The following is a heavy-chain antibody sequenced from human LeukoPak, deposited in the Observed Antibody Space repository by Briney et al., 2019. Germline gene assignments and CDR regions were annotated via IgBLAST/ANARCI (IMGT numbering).Heavy chain of an antibody. Sequence: SETLSLTCAVSGGSIINSNWWSWIRQPPGKGLEWIGSIYYSGSTYYNPSLKSRVTISVDTSKNQFSLKLSSVTAADTAVYYCARHPPFDIWGQGTMVTVSS. CDR1: GGSIINSNW. V-gene: IGHV4-39*01. CDR3: ARHPPFDI. CDR2: IYYSGST. J-gene: IGHJ3*02.